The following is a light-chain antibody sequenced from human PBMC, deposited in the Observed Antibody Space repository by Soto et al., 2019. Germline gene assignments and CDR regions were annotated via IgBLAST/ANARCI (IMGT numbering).Light chain of an antibody. CDR2: EGS. V-gene: IGLV2-23*03. Sequence: QSALTQPASVSGSPGQSITISCTGTSSDVGSYNLVSWYQQHPGKAPKLMIYEGSKRPSGVSNRFSGSKSGNTASLTISGLQAEDEDDYYCCSYAGSSTFHVVFGGGTKLPVL. CDR1: SSDVGSYNL. CDR3: CSYAGSSTFHVV. J-gene: IGLJ2*01.